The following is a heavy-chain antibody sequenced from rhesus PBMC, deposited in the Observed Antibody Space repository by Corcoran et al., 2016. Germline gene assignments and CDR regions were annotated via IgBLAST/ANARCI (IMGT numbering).Heavy chain of an antibody. CDR3: VKDRNTFDF. CDR2: IFGSGGNN. D-gene: IGHD1-38*01. CDR1: GASMSSNY. V-gene: IGHV4S2*01. Sequence: QVQLQESGPGLVKPSETLPRTCAVSGASMSSNYWNWVRQAPGKGLGWIGRIFGSGGNNDYNPSRESRVTISIDTSKNQLSLRVNYVTAADTAVYYCVKDRNTFDFWGQGIKVTVSS. J-gene: IGHJ4*01.